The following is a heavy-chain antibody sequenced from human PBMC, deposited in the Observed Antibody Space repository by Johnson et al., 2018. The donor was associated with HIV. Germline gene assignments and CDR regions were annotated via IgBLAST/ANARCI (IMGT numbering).Heavy chain of an antibody. CDR1: GFTFSSYW. CDR3: TTDWYSSSWYGALDAFDS. Sequence: VQLVESGGGVVQPGRSLRLSCAASGFTFSSYWMSWVRQAPGKGLEWVANIKQDGSEKYYVDSVKGRFTISRDKSKNTLYLQMNSLKTEDTAVYYCTTDWYSSSWYGALDAFDSWGQGTMVTVSS. J-gene: IGHJ3*02. V-gene: IGHV3-7*03. D-gene: IGHD6-13*01. CDR2: IKQDGSEK.